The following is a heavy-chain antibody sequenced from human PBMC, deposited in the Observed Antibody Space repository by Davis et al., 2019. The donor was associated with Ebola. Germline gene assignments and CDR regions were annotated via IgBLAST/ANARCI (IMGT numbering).Heavy chain of an antibody. V-gene: IGHV4-39*07. CDR2: IYHSGST. CDR3: ARLRWGFYYYYGMDV. D-gene: IGHD7-27*01. Sequence: MPSETLSLTCTVSGGSISSSSYYWGWIRQPPGKGLEWIGEIYHSGSTNYNPSLKSRVTISVDKSKNQFSLKLSSVTAADTAVYYCARLRWGFYYYYGMDVWGQGTTVTVSS. J-gene: IGHJ6*02. CDR1: GGSISSSSYY.